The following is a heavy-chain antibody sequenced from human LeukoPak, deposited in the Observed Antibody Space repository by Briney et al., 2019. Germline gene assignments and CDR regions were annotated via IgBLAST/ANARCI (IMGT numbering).Heavy chain of an antibody. D-gene: IGHD2-15*01. CDR1: TFTFSSYA. Sequence: GGSLRLSCAASTFTFSSYAMSWVRQAPGKGLEWVSGTSTSGGSTYYADSVKGRFTISRDNSKNTLSLQMTSLRAEDTAVYYCATARGGYWGQGTLVTVSS. V-gene: IGHV3-23*01. CDR2: TSTSGGST. CDR3: ATARGGY. J-gene: IGHJ4*02.